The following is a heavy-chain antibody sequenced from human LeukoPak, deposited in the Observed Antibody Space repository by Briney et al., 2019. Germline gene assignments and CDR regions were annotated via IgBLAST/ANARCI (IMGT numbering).Heavy chain of an antibody. V-gene: IGHV3-23*01. CDR3: AKVYSGSYPAAYFQH. CDR2: ISGSGGST. D-gene: IGHD1-26*01. CDR1: GFTFNYYS. J-gene: IGHJ1*01. Sequence: AGGSLRLSCAASGFTFNYYSMHWVRQAPGKGLEWVSAISGSGGSTYYADSVKGRFTISRDNSKNTLHLQMNSLRAEDTAVYYCAKVYSGSYPAAYFQHWGQGTLVTVSS.